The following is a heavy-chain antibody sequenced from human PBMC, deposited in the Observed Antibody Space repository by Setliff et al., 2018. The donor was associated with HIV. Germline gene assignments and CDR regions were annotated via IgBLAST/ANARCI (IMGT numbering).Heavy chain of an antibody. Sequence: SETLSLTCTVSGGSIRSFFWSWIRQPPGKGLEWIGHIYTSGSTKYNPSLKSRVTISVDTSKNQFSLKLSSVTAADTAVYYCARGTAYYNFWSGYSQDYYYYMDVWGKGTTVTVSS. J-gene: IGHJ6*03. D-gene: IGHD3-3*01. CDR2: IYTSGST. V-gene: IGHV4-4*08. CDR1: GGSIRSFF. CDR3: ARGTAYYNFWSGYSQDYYYYMDV.